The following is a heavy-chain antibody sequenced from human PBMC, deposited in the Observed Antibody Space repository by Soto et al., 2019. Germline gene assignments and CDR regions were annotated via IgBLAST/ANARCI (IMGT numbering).Heavy chain of an antibody. D-gene: IGHD3-3*01. CDR2: IIPIFGTA. J-gene: IGHJ6*02. V-gene: IGHV1-69*13. Sequence: SVKFCCKSSGGTFSSYAISWVRQAPGQGLDWMGGIIPIFGTANYAQKFQGRVTITADESTSTAYMELSSLRSEDTAVYYCARVYDFWSGYPDYYYYGMDVWGQGTTVTVSS. CDR1: GGTFSSYA. CDR3: ARVYDFWSGYPDYYYYGMDV.